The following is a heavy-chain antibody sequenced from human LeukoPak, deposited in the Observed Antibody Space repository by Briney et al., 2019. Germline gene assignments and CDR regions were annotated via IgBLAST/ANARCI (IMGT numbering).Heavy chain of an antibody. CDR1: GFTFSSFW. V-gene: IGHV3-74*01. Sequence: HAGGSLRLSCAASGFTFSSFWMYWVRHAPGKGLVWVSRIKSDGSETLYADSVKGRFTISRDNAKNTLYLQMNSLRAEDSAVYYCARVRMGDDFNPFDYWGQGTLVTVSS. D-gene: IGHD3-16*01. CDR2: IKSDGSET. CDR3: ARVRMGDDFNPFDY. J-gene: IGHJ4*02.